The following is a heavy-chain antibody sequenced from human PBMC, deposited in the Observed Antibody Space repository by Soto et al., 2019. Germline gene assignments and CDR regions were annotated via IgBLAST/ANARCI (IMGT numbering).Heavy chain of an antibody. J-gene: IGHJ4*02. Sequence: LALTCTVSGVSSTSFYWSWIRQSPGKGLEWIGYIFDNGDVKYNPSLMSRLTMSIDMSKNEFSLRLKSVTAADTAMYYCARGWGSKWYYFDSWGEGTLVTVSS. CDR2: IFDNGDV. CDR1: GVSSTSFY. V-gene: IGHV4-59*01. D-gene: IGHD3-16*01. CDR3: ARGWGSKWYYFDS.